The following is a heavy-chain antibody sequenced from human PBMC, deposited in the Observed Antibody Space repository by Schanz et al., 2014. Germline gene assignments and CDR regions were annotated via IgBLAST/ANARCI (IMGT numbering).Heavy chain of an antibody. Sequence: VQVVDSGGALVQPGRSLRLSCSTSGFNFADCAMSWFRQAPGKGLEWVGFIRSKSYSGTTQYAASVKGRFTISRDDSQSTLYLQMNSLKIEDAAVYYCAAASSPVREAGAGSSFHLWGQGTLVTVSP. CDR2: IRSKSYSGTT. J-gene: IGHJ5*02. CDR3: AAASSPVREAGAGSSFHL. CDR1: GFNFADCA. V-gene: IGHV3-49*03. D-gene: IGHD6-13*01.